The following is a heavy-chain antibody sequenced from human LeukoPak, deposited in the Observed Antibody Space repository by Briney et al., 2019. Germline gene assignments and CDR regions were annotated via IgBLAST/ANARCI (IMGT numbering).Heavy chain of an antibody. Sequence: GPSVKVSCKASGYTFTSYAISWVRQAPGQGLEWMGGIIPIFGTANYAQKFQGRVTITTDESTSTAYMELSSLRSEDTAVYYCASGIAAAGACDHWGQGTLVTASS. CDR1: GYTFTSYA. D-gene: IGHD6-13*01. J-gene: IGHJ4*02. CDR3: ASGIAAAGACDH. V-gene: IGHV1-69*05. CDR2: IIPIFGTA.